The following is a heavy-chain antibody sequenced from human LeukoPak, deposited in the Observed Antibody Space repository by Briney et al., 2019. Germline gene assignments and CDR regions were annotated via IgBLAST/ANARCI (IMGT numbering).Heavy chain of an antibody. Sequence: SETLSLTCTVSGGSISSYYWSWVRQPAGKGLEWIGRIYSSRSTNYNPSLKSRDTMSVDTSKNQFSLNLNSVTAADTAVYYCARSELLWFGRVNSGFDYWGQGILVTVSP. J-gene: IGHJ4*02. CDR2: IYSSRST. CDR1: GGSISSYY. CDR3: ARSELLWFGRVNSGFDY. D-gene: IGHD3-10*01. V-gene: IGHV4-4*07.